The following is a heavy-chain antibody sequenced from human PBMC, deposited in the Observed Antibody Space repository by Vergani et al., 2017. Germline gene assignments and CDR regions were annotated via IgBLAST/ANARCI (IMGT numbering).Heavy chain of an antibody. Sequence: QVQLVQSGAEVKKPGASVKVSCKASGYTFTSYGISWVRQAPGQGLEWMGWISAYNGNTNYAQKLQGRVTMTTDTSTSTAYMGLGSLGSDDTAVDYWARDKYYYGSGSYDMGLYWGQGTLVTVSS. CDR1: GYTFTSYG. V-gene: IGHV1-18*01. J-gene: IGHJ4*02. D-gene: IGHD3-10*01. CDR2: ISAYNGNT. CDR3: ARDKYYYGSGSYDMGLY.